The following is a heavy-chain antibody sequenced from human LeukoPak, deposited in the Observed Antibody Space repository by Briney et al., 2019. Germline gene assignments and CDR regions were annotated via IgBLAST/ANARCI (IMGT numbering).Heavy chain of an antibody. CDR2: INPNSGGT. Sequence: ASVNVSCKASGYTFTGYYIHWVRQAPGQGLEWMGWINPNSGGTNSAQQFQGQVTLTRDTSISTAYMELSRLRSDDTAVYYCARDLGYYDRLDQFDCWGQGTLVTVFS. V-gene: IGHV1-2*02. J-gene: IGHJ4*02. CDR1: GYTFTGYY. CDR3: ARDLGYYDRLDQFDC. D-gene: IGHD3-22*01.